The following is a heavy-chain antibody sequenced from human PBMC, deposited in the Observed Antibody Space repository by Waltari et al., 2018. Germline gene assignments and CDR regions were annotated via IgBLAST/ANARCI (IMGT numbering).Heavy chain of an antibody. CDR2: IYPGDSDT. CDR3: ARQVSGYSSGWYVDY. J-gene: IGHJ4*02. CDR1: GYRFTSYW. V-gene: IGHV5-51*01. D-gene: IGHD6-19*01. Sequence: EVQLVQSGAEVKKPGESLKISCKGSGYRFTSYWIGWVRQMPGKGLEWMGIIYPGDSDTRYSPSFQGQVTISADKSISTAYLQWSSLKASDTAMYYCARQVSGYSSGWYVDYWGQGTLVTVSS.